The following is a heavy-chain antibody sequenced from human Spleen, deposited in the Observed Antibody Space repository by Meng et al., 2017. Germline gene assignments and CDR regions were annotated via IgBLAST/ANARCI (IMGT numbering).Heavy chain of an antibody. CDR1: GYTFTGYY. Sequence: ASVKVSCKASGYTFTGYYMHWVRQAPGQGLEWMGRINPNSGGTNYAQKFQGRVTMTRDTSISTAYMELSRLRSDDTAVYYCARTGPKYGEGGWFDPWGQGTLVTVYS. V-gene: IGHV1-2*06. D-gene: IGHD4-17*01. CDR2: INPNSGGT. CDR3: ARTGPKYGEGGWFDP. J-gene: IGHJ5*02.